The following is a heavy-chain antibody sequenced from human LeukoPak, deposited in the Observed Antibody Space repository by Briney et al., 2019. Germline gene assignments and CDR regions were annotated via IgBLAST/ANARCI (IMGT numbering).Heavy chain of an antibody. CDR2: INSDGSST. Sequence: GGSLRLSCAASGFTFSSYWMHWVCQAPGKGLVWVSRINSDGSSTSYADSVKGRFTISRDNAKNTLYLQMNSLRAEDTAVYYCARESGYDYFDYWGQGTLVTVSS. D-gene: IGHD5-12*01. V-gene: IGHV3-74*01. J-gene: IGHJ4*02. CDR3: ARESGYDYFDY. CDR1: GFTFSSYW.